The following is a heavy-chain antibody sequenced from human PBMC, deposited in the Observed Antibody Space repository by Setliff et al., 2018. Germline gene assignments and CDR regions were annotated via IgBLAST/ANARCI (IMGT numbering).Heavy chain of an antibody. D-gene: IGHD3-10*01. J-gene: IGHJ4*02. Sequence: SETLSLTCTVSGGSISSYYWSWIRQPAGKGLEWIGHIYIGGSANYSPSLKSRVTMSIDTSKDQFSLKLNSVTAADMAVYYCARVSSRLWFGPRYFDYWGQGTLVTVSS. V-gene: IGHV4-4*07. CDR3: ARVSSRLWFGPRYFDY. CDR1: GGSISSYY. CDR2: IYIGGSA.